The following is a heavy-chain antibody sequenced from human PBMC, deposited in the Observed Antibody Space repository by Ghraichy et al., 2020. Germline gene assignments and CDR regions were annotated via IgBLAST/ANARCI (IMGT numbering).Heavy chain of an antibody. CDR3: ARDPHADVGY. CDR2: ITSSGSTI. CDR1: GFTFSDYY. Sequence: GGSLRLSCAVSGFTFSDYYMTWIRQAPGKGLEWVSYITSSGSTIYYADSVKGRFTISRDNTKNSLFLQMNSLRAEDTAVYYCARDPHADVGYWGQGTLVTVSS. V-gene: IGHV3-11*01. J-gene: IGHJ4*02.